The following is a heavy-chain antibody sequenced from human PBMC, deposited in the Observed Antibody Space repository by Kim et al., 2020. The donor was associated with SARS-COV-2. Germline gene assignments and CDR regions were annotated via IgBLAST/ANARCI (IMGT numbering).Heavy chain of an antibody. Sequence: SETLSLTCTVSGGSISSYYWSWIRQPPGKGLEWIGYIYYSGSTNYNPSLKSRVTISVDTSKNQFSLKLSSVTAADTAVYYCARHKYGYNYMWGQGTLVTVSS. J-gene: IGHJ4*02. CDR1: GGSISSYY. D-gene: IGHD5-12*01. CDR3: ARHKYGYNYM. V-gene: IGHV4-59*08. CDR2: IYYSGST.